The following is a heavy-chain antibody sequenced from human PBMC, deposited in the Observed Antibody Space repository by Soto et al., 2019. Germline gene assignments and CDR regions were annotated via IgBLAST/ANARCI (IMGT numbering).Heavy chain of an antibody. J-gene: IGHJ4*02. CDR2: ISGSGSCT. Sequence: EVQLLESGGGLVQPGGSLRLSCAASGFSFSSYAMSWVRQAPGKGLEWVSAISGSGSCTYYAGSVKGRFTISKDKSKNTLYLQMNSLRAEETDVYYCVKDLGTFWTAGPDYWGQGTLVTVSS. CDR3: VKDLGTFWTAGPDY. CDR1: GFSFSSYA. V-gene: IGHV3-23*01. D-gene: IGHD3-3*01.